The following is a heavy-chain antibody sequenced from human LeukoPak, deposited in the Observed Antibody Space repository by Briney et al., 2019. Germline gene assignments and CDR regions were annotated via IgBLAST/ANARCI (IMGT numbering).Heavy chain of an antibody. J-gene: IGHJ6*02. CDR3: AREGGSYYYYYGMDV. Sequence: SQTLSLTCAISGDSVSSNSAAWNWLRQSPSRGLEWLGRTYFRYKWYKDYAVSVKSRITINPDTSKNQFSLQLNSVTPEDTAVYYCAREGGSYYYYYGMDVWGQGTTVTVSS. CDR2: TYFRYKWYK. D-gene: IGHD1-26*01. V-gene: IGHV6-1*01. CDR1: GDSVSSNSAA.